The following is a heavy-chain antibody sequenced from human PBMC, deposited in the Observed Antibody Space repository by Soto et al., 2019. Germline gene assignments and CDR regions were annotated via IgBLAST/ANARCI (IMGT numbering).Heavy chain of an antibody. CDR1: GFSFSTSI. Sequence: GGSLRLSCVASGFSFSTSIMHWVRQAPGKGLEWIATISSTSTNIYYAGSVKGRFSISRDNPKNSLFLQMNSLRAEDMAVYYCARGIASTSLVSFDVWGQGTMVTVSS. CDR3: ARGIASTSLVSFDV. CDR2: ISSTSTNI. V-gene: IGHV3-21*04. D-gene: IGHD1-1*01. J-gene: IGHJ3*01.